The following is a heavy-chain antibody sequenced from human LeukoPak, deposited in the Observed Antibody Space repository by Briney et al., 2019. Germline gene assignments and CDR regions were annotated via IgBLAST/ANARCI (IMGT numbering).Heavy chain of an antibody. CDR2: ISYDGSNK. D-gene: IGHD6-19*01. V-gene: IGHV3-30*04. J-gene: IGHJ4*02. CDR3: ARPFAGRYDAPFDY. CDR1: GFTFSSYA. Sequence: GGSLRLSCAAPGFTFSSYAMHGVRQAPGKGLEGVAVISYDGSNKYYADSVKGRFTISRDNSKNTLYLQMNSLRAEDTAVYCCARPFAGRYDAPFDYWGQGTLVTVSS.